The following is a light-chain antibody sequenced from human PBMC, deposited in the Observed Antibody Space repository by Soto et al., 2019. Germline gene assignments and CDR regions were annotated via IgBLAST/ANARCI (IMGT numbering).Light chain of an antibody. Sequence: DIQMTQSPSSVSASVGDRVTITCRASQSISSWLAWYQQKPGKAPKLLIYAASSLQSGVPSRFSGSGSGTDFTLTFSSLQPEDFATYYCQQANSFPRTFGQGTKVEIK. CDR2: AAS. V-gene: IGKV1-12*01. J-gene: IGKJ1*01. CDR1: QSISSW. CDR3: QQANSFPRT.